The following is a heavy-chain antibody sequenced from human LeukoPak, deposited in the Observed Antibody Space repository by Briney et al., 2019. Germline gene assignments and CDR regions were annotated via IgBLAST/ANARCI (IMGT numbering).Heavy chain of an antibody. D-gene: IGHD6-19*01. J-gene: IGHJ1*01. V-gene: IGHV3-48*01. CDR1: GFTFTSYS. CDR3: TCLGGWWDAEYFQH. Sequence: PGGSLRLSCAASGFTFTSYSMNWVRQAPGKGLEWVSYISSSSSTIYYADSVKGRFTISRDNAKNSLYLQMNSLRAEDTAVYYCTCLGGWWDAEYFQHWGQGTLVTVSS. CDR2: ISSSSSTI.